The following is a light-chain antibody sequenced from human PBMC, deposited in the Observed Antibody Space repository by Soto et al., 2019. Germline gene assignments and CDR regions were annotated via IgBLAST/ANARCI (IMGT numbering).Light chain of an antibody. V-gene: IGKV1-39*01. Sequence: DIQTNQSPSSVSASVGDRVTXTCRASQSIGTNLNWYHQKPGKAPDLLIYAASRLRGGVSSRFSGSGSGTDFTLTISSLQPEDVATYYCQKYNSAPIAFGQGTRVGIK. CDR2: AAS. CDR3: QKYNSAPIA. CDR1: QSIGTN. J-gene: IGKJ5*01.